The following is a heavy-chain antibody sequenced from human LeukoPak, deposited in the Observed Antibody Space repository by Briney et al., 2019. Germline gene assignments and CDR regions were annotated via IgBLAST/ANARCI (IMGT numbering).Heavy chain of an antibody. J-gene: IGHJ4*02. CDR2: IWYDGSNK. D-gene: IGHD6-13*01. Sequence: GGSLRLSCAASGFTFSSYGMHWVRQAPGKGLEWVPVIWYDGSNKYYVDSVKGRFTISRDNPKNTLYLQMNSLRGEDTAVYYCARSRTGTAAYAADYWGQGTLVTVSS. V-gene: IGHV3-33*01. CDR1: GFTFSSYG. CDR3: ARSRTGTAAYAADY.